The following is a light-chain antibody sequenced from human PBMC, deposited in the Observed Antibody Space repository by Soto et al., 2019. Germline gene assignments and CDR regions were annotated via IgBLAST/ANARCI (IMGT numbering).Light chain of an antibody. Sequence: SYDLTQPPSVSVSPGQTASITCSGDKLGDKYVYWYQQKPGQSPVLVIYQDTKRPSGIPERFSGSNSGNTATLTISGTQAMDEADYYCQAWDSSTVVFGGGTKLTVL. CDR1: KLGDKY. CDR3: QAWDSSTVV. V-gene: IGLV3-1*01. CDR2: QDT. J-gene: IGLJ3*02.